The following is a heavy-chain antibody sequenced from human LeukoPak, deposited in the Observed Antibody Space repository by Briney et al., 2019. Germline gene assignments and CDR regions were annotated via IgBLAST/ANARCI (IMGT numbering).Heavy chain of an antibody. CDR3: ARAAGTTLHYYYGMDV. Sequence: GASVKVSCKASGYTFTGYYMHWVRQAPGQGLEWMGWINPNSGGTNYAQKFQGWVTMTRGTSISTAYMELSRLRSDDTAVYYCARAAGTTLHYYYGMDVWGQGTTVTVSS. V-gene: IGHV1-2*04. D-gene: IGHD1-1*01. CDR1: GYTFTGYY. J-gene: IGHJ6*02. CDR2: INPNSGGT.